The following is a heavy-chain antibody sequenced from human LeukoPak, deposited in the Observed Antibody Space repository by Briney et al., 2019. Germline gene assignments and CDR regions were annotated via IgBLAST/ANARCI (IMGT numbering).Heavy chain of an antibody. V-gene: IGHV3-23*01. CDR3: AREAASEYFDWLLYATGVYYYYGMDV. Sequence: GGSLRLSCAASGFTFNRYAMSWVRHVPGKRLEWVSTFSGPMETTYYAPSVRGRFTMSRDNSKNTLSLQMNSLRAEDTAVYYCAREAASEYFDWLLYATGVYYYYGMDVWGQGTTVTVSS. CDR1: GFTFNRYA. D-gene: IGHD3-9*01. J-gene: IGHJ6*02. CDR2: FSGPMETT.